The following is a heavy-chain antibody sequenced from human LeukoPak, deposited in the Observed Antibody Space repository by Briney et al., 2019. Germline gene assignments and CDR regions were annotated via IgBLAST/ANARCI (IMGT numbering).Heavy chain of an antibody. Sequence: GGSLRLSCVASGLNSDDSAMHWVRQAPGKGLEWVSLISADGGSTFSADSVKGRFSISRGNSKNSLYLQMNSLRSEDTAMYYCAKESGKFDYWGQGTLVAVSS. CDR2: ISADGGST. CDR3: AKESGKFDY. CDR1: GLNSDDSA. J-gene: IGHJ4*02. V-gene: IGHV3-43*02.